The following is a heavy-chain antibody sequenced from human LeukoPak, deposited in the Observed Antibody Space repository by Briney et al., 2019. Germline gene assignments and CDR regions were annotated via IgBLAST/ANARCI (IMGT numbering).Heavy chain of an antibody. D-gene: IGHD6-25*01. Sequence: ASVKVSCKTSGYAITSHFMHWVRQAPGQGLEWVGTIHPDGETTTYGQKFQGRVTMTCDTSTSTVYMDLSSLRSEDTAVYYCAREAIAAGKNFDYWGQGTQVTVSS. CDR2: IHPDGETT. V-gene: IGHV1-46*01. CDR1: GYAITSHF. CDR3: AREAIAAGKNFDY. J-gene: IGHJ4*02.